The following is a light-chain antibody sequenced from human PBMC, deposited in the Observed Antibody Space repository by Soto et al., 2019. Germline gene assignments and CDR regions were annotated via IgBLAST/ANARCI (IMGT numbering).Light chain of an antibody. V-gene: IGKV1-27*01. CDR2: TAS. CDR1: QGIRNY. Sequence: DIQMTQSPSSLSASVGDRVNITCRASQGIRNYLAWYQQKPGKVPKLLIYTASTLQSGAPSRFSGSGSGTDFTLTISSLQPEDAATYYCQQYISAPFTFGPGTRGEI. CDR3: QQYISAPFT. J-gene: IGKJ3*01.